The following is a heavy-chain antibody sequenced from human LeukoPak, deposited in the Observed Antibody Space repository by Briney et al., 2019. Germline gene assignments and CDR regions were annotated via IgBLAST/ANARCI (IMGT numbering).Heavy chain of an antibody. CDR2: IKNDGTEK. CDR1: GFTFSNYW. Sequence: TGGSLRLSCVASGFTFSNYWMSWVRQAPGKGLEWVANIKNDGTEKYYVDSVKGRFTISRDNAENSLFLQMNSLRAEDTAVYYCANGYRSGYLFDYWGQGTLVTVSS. J-gene: IGHJ4*02. V-gene: IGHV3-7*02. CDR3: ANGYRSGYLFDY. D-gene: IGHD5-18*01.